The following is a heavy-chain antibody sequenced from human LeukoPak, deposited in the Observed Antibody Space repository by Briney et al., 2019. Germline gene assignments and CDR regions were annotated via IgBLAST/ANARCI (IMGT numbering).Heavy chain of an antibody. Sequence: SETLSLXCTVSGGSISGSYWSWIRRPPGKGLEWVAYMYNSGSTNYNPSLKSRVTISIDTSKNQFSLKLSSLTAADTAIYYCARGIESYGDYGYWGQGILVTVSS. D-gene: IGHD4-17*01. J-gene: IGHJ4*02. CDR2: MYNSGST. V-gene: IGHV4-59*01. CDR3: ARGIESYGDYGY. CDR1: GGSISGSY.